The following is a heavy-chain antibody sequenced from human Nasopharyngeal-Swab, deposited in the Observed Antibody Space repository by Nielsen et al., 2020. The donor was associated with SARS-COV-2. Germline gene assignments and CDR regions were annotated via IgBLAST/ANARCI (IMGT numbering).Heavy chain of an antibody. CDR1: GGSIIPFY. CDR3: VRHKLVGNNPDWFDP. V-gene: IGHV4-59*08. D-gene: IGHD1-26*01. Sequence: SETLSLTCTVSGGSIIPFYWSWIRQPPGKAPEWVGFIYYSGDTNYNPSLKSRVTISVDTSKNQFSLDLSSVTAADTAVYYCVRHKLVGNNPDWFDPWGQGTLVTVSS. CDR2: IYYSGDT. J-gene: IGHJ5*02.